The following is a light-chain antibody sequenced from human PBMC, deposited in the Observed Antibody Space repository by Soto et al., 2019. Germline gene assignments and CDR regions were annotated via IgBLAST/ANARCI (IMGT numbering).Light chain of an antibody. V-gene: IGKV1-33*01. J-gene: IGKJ2*01. CDR2: DAS. CDR3: QQYDNLPYT. Sequence: DIPMTQSPSSLSASVGDRVTITCQASQDISNYLNWYQQKPGKAPKLLIYDASNLETGVPSRFSGSGSGTDFTFTISSLQPEDIATYYCQQYDNLPYTFCQGTKLEI. CDR1: QDISNY.